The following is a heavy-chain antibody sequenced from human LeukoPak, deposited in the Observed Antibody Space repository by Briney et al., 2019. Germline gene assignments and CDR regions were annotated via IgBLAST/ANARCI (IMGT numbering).Heavy chain of an antibody. D-gene: IGHD1-1*01. CDR2: IKGDGTAP. Sequence: GGSLRLSCAASVFTFSSHLMHWGRQAQGTGLVWVSSIKGDGTAPNYADSVKGRFTISRDNAKSTLYLQMSSLRVEDTAVYHCVRNFANGDWGQGTLVTVSS. CDR1: VFTFSSHL. V-gene: IGHV3-74*01. J-gene: IGHJ4*02. CDR3: VRNFANGD.